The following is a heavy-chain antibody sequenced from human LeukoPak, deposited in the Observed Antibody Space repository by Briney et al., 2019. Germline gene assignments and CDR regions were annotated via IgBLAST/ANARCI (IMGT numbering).Heavy chain of an antibody. D-gene: IGHD2-2*01. V-gene: IGHV4-31*03. CDR2: IYYSGST. CDR1: GGSISSGGYY. CDR3: ARGEYQLSTFDY. Sequence: SETLSLTCTVSGGSISSGGYYWSWIRQHPGKGLEWIGCIYYSGSTYYNPSLKSRVTISVDTSKNQFSLKLSSVTAADTAVYYCARGEYQLSTFDYRGQGTLVTVSS. J-gene: IGHJ4*02.